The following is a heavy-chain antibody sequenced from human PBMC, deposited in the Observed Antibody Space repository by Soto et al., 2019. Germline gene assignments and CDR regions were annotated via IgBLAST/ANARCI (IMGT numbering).Heavy chain of an antibody. CDR1: GGSITSYY. CDR2: IYFSGSA. Sequence: SETLSLTCTFSGGSITSYYWSWIRQPPGKGLEWIGYIYFSGSANYNPSLKSRVTISVDTSKNQFSLKLSSVTAADTAVYYCARAPDRWGQGTLVTVSS. CDR3: ARAPDR. V-gene: IGHV4-59*12. J-gene: IGHJ5*02.